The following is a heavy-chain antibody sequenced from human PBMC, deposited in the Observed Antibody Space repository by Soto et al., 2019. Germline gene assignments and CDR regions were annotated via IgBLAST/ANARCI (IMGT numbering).Heavy chain of an antibody. CDR2: IYHSGTT. Sequence: QVQLRESGPGLVKPSATLSLTCTVSGDSITGSYWSWIRQPPGKTLEWIGYIYHSGTTTYNPSLKSRVSISVDTSKNQFSLRLTSVIAADTAVYYCARDMPYAAGSLAGCDYWGQGILVTVSS. CDR1: GDSITGSY. CDR3: ARDMPYAAGSLAGCDY. V-gene: IGHV4-59*01. D-gene: IGHD1-26*01. J-gene: IGHJ4*02.